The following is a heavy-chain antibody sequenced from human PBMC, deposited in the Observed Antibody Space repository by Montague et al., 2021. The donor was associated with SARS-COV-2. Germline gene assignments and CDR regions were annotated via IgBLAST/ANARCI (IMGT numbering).Heavy chain of an antibody. D-gene: IGHD2-2*02. CDR1: GFTFSSYW. V-gene: IGHV3-7*01. Sequence: SLRLSCAASGFTFSSYWMSWVRQAPGKGLEWVANIKQDGSEKYYVDSVKGRFTISRDNAENSLYLQMNSLRAEDTAVHYCARDSGQPLLYGSPYYYYGMDVWGQGTTVTISS. CDR2: IKQDGSEK. CDR3: ARDSGQPLLYGSPYYYYGMDV. J-gene: IGHJ6*02.